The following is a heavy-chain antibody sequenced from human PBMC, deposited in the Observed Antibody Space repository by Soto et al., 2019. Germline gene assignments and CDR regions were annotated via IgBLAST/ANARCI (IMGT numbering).Heavy chain of an antibody. V-gene: IGHV3-30*18. Sequence: QVQLVESGGGVVQPGRSLRLSCAASGFTFSSYGMHWVRQAPGKGLEWVAVISYDGSNKYYADSVKGRFTISRDNSKNTLYLQMNSLRAEDTAVYYCAKGGGSGPIDYWGQGTLVTVSS. CDR2: ISYDGSNK. CDR1: GFTFSSYG. J-gene: IGHJ4*02. D-gene: IGHD6-19*01. CDR3: AKGGGSGPIDY.